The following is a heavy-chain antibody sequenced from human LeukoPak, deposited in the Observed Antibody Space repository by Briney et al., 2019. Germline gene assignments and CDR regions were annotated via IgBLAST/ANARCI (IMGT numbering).Heavy chain of an antibody. V-gene: IGHV1-2*02. CDR1: GYTFTGYY. CDR2: INPDSGDT. CDR3: ARGSYDSSDFEYFQH. D-gene: IGHD3-22*01. Sequence: ASVRVSCKASGYTFTGYYIHWVRQAPGQGLEWMGWINPDSGDTNYAQRFQGRATMTRDTSISTAYMEKRRLTSDDTAVYYCARGSYDSSDFEYFQHWGQGTLVTVSS. J-gene: IGHJ1*01.